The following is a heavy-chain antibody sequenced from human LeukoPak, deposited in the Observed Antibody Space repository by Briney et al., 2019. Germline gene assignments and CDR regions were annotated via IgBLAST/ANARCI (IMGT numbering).Heavy chain of an antibody. D-gene: IGHD6-13*01. CDR1: GDSISSSTYY. J-gene: IGHJ4*02. CDR3: ALHSSWDHYFDY. V-gene: IGHV4-39*01. CDR2: IYSSGST. Sequence: SETLSLACYVSGDSISSSTYYWGWIRQPPGKGLEWIGCIYSSGSTYYNPSLKSRVTISVDTSKNQFSLKLNSVTAADTAVYYCALHSSWDHYFDYWGQGTLVTVSS.